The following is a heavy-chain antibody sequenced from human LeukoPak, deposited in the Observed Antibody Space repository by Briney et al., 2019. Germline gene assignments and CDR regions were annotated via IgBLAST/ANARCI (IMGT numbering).Heavy chain of an antibody. CDR2: ISYDGSNK. CDR1: GFTFSSYA. J-gene: IGHJ6*02. Sequence: GGSLRLSCAASGFTFSSYAMHWVRQAPGKGLEWVAVISYDGSNKYYADSVKGRFTISRDSSKNTLYLQMNSVRAEDTAVYYCARERIYFGSGGDLTDARLFYYYGMDVWGQGTTVTVSS. D-gene: IGHD3-10*01. V-gene: IGHV3-30-3*01. CDR3: ARERIYFGSGGDLTDARLFYYYGMDV.